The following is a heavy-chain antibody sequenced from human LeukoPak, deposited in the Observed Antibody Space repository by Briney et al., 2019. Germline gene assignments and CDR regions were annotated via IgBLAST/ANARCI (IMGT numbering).Heavy chain of an antibody. V-gene: IGHV4-59*01. CDR2: IYYSGST. CDR3: ARGLYYYYYMDV. Sequence: SETLSLTCTVSGGSISSYYWSWIRQPPGKGLEWIGYIYYSGSTNYNPSLKSRVTISVDTSKNQFSLKLSSVTAADTAVYYCARGLYYYYYMDVWGKGTTVTVSS. J-gene: IGHJ6*03. CDR1: GGSISSYY.